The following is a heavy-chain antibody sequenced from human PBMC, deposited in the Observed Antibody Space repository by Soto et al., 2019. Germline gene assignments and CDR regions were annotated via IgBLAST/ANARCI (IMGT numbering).Heavy chain of an antibody. V-gene: IGHV4-59*01. Sequence: SETLSLTCTVSGSSISSYYWSWIRKPPGKGLERSGYIYYSGSTNYNPSLKSRVTISVDTSKNQFSLKLSSVTAADTAVYYCARFRSCSGGSCYWGEDYYYFDYWGQGTLVTVSS. D-gene: IGHD2-15*01. CDR3: ARFRSCSGGSCYWGEDYYYFDY. CDR1: GSSISSYY. CDR2: IYYSGST. J-gene: IGHJ4*02.